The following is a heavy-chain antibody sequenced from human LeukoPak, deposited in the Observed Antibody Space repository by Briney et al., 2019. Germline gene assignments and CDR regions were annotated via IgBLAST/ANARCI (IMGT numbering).Heavy chain of an antibody. Sequence: ASVKVSCKASGYTFTGYYMHWVRQAPGQGLEWMGWINPNSGGTNYAQKFQGRVTMTRDTSISTAYMELSRLRSDDTAVYYCARGQAMAGENCFDPWGQGTLVTVSA. CDR3: ARGQAMAGENCFDP. CDR2: INPNSGGT. V-gene: IGHV1-2*02. J-gene: IGHJ5*02. D-gene: IGHD6-19*01. CDR1: GYTFTGYY.